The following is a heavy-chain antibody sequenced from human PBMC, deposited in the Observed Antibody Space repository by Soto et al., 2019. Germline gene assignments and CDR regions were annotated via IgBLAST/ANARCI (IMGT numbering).Heavy chain of an antibody. CDR2: INSDGSST. D-gene: IGHD3-16*02. J-gene: IGHJ4*01. Sequence: EVQLVESGGGLVQPGGSLRLSCAASGFTFSSYWMHWVRQAPGKGLVWVSRINSDGSSTTYADSVQGRFTVSRDNAKNTLYLQMNSLRAEDTAVYYCASPSSIWGSYRPFDYWAHGTLVTVSS. CDR1: GFTFSSYW. V-gene: IGHV3-74*01. CDR3: ASPSSIWGSYRPFDY.